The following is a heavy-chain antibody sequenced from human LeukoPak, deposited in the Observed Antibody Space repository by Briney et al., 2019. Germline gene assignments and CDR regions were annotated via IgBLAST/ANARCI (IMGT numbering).Heavy chain of an antibody. D-gene: IGHD3-22*01. CDR1: GYTFTGYY. J-gene: IGHJ4*02. CDR3: ARVQYYYDSSGYYDY. Sequence: ASVTVSCKASGYTFTGYYMHWVRQAPGQGLEWMGWINPNSGGTNYAQKFQGRVTMTRDTSISTAYMELSRLRSDDTAVYYCARVQYYYDSSGYYDYWGQGTLVTVSS. CDR2: INPNSGGT. V-gene: IGHV1-2*02.